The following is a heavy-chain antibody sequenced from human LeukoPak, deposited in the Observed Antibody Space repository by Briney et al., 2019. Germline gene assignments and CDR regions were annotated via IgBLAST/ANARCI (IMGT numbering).Heavy chain of an antibody. CDR1: GYSFTAFY. CDR3: ARDGDYGTGSYYRGCIDS. CDR2: IHPRRGDT. Sequence: ASVTVSCKTSGYSFTAFYIHWVRQAPGQGLEWMGWIHPRRGDTNYAQKFQGRVTMTRDTSISTAYLDLSSLRSDDTAVYYCARDGDYGTGSYYRGCIDSWGQGTPVTVSP. V-gene: IGHV1-2*02. D-gene: IGHD3-10*01. J-gene: IGHJ4*02.